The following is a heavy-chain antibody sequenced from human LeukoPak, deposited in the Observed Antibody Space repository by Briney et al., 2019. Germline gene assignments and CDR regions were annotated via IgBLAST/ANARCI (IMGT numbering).Heavy chain of an antibody. J-gene: IGHJ1*01. CDR3: AKLGRIAVAGTTGYFQH. V-gene: IGHV3-30*18. CDR2: ISYDGSNK. D-gene: IGHD6-19*01. CDR1: GFTFSSYG. Sequence: GGSLRLSCAASGFTFSSYGMHWVRQAPGKGLGWVAVISYDGSNKYYADSVKGRFTISRDNSKNTLYLQMNSLRAEDTAVYYCAKLGRIAVAGTTGYFQHWGQGTLVTVSS.